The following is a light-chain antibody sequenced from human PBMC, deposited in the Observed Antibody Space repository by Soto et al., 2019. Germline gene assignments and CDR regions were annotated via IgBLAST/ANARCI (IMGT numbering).Light chain of an antibody. Sequence: QSVLAQPASVSGSFGQSITISCSGPNTDLGVYGYVSWYQHQPGKAPKLLIYDVNNRPSGISDRFSGSKSGTSATLGITGFQTGDEADYYCGSWDSSLSADVFGTGTKVTVL. CDR3: GSWDSSLSADV. J-gene: IGLJ1*01. V-gene: IGLV2-14*01. CDR1: NTDLGVYGY. CDR2: DVN.